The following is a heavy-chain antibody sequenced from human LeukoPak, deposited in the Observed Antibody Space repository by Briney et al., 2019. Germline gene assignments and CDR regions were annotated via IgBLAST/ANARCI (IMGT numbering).Heavy chain of an antibody. V-gene: IGHV4-61*02. J-gene: IGHJ3*02. CDR2: IYTSGST. CDR3: ARAISRYFDWSRNPDAFDI. CDR1: GGSISSGSYY. D-gene: IGHD3-9*01. Sequence: SETLSLTCTVSGGSISSGSYYWSWIQQPAGKGLEWIGRIYTSGSTNYNPSLKSRVTISVDTSKNQFSLKLSSVTAADTAVDYCARAISRYFDWSRNPDAFDIWGQGTMVTVSS.